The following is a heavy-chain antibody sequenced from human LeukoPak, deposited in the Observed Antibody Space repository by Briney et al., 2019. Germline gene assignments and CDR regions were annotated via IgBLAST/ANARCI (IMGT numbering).Heavy chain of an antibody. Sequence: GGSLRLSCAASGFTFSSYAVNWVRQAPGKGLEWVSVISGSGGSTYYADSVKGRFTISRDNSKNTLYLQMNSLRAEDTAAYYCAKDRRTTTTRGAFDIWGQGTMISISS. CDR3: AKDRRTTTTRGAFDI. J-gene: IGHJ3*02. V-gene: IGHV3-23*01. CDR1: GFTFSSYA. D-gene: IGHD4-11*01. CDR2: ISGSGGST.